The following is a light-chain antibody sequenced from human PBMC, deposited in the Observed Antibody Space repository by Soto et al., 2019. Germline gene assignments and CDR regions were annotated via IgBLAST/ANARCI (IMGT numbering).Light chain of an antibody. CDR2: DVS. V-gene: IGLV2-14*01. J-gene: IGLJ1*01. Sequence: QSALTQPASVSGSPGQSITISCTGTSSDVGGYNYVSWYQQHPGKAPKLMIYDVSNRPSGVSNRFSGSKSGNTASLTISGVQAEDEADYYCSSYTSSITYVFGTGTKLTVL. CDR3: SSYTSSITYV. CDR1: SSDVGGYNY.